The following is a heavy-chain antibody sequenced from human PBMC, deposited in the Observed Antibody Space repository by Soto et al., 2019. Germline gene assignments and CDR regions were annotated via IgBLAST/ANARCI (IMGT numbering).Heavy chain of an antibody. V-gene: IGHV5-10-1*01. Sequence: GESLKISCKGSGYSFTSYWISWVRQMPGKGLEWMGRIDPSDSYTNYSPSFQGHVTISADKSISTAYLQWSSLKASDTAMYYCARLGHLSVVKENGMDVWGQGTTVTVSS. J-gene: IGHJ6*02. D-gene: IGHD2-2*01. CDR1: GYSFTSYW. CDR2: IDPSDSYT. CDR3: ARLGHLSVVKENGMDV.